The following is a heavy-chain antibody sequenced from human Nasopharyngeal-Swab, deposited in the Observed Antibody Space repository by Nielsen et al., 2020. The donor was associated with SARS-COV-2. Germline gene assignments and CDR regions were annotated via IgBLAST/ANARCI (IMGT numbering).Heavy chain of an antibody. J-gene: IGHJ3*02. CDR3: ARALVIAAAGFDAFDI. CDR2: INAYNGNT. D-gene: IGHD6-13*01. CDR1: GYTFTSYA. Sequence: ASVKVSCKASGYTFTSYAMHWVRQAPGQRLEWMGWINAYNGNTNYAQKLQGRVTMTTDTSTSTAYMELRSLRSDDTAVYYCARALVIAAAGFDAFDIWGQGTMVTVSS. V-gene: IGHV1-18*01.